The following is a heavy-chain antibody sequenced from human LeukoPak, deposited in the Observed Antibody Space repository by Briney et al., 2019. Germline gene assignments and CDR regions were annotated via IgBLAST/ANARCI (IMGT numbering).Heavy chain of an antibody. Sequence: GSLRLSCAASGFTFSTYWMNWFRQTPGKGLEWVAKIKADGGEKDHVASVKGRFTISRDNSKNTLYLQMNSLRAEDTAVYYCARVVDHDYSDYYLDYWGQGTLVTVSS. D-gene: IGHD4-11*01. CDR1: GFTFSTYW. CDR3: ARVVDHDYSDYYLDY. CDR2: IKADGGEK. J-gene: IGHJ4*02. V-gene: IGHV3-7*03.